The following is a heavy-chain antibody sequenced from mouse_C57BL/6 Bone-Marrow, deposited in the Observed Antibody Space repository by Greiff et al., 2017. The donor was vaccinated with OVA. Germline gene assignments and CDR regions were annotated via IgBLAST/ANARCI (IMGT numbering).Heavy chain of an antibody. D-gene: IGHD2-2*01. J-gene: IGHJ3*01. V-gene: IGHV1-69*01. CDR2: IDPSDSYT. Sequence: QVQLQQPGAELVMPGASVKLSCKASGYTFTSYWMHWVKQRPGQGLEWIGEIDPSDSYTNYNQKFKGKSTLTVDKSSSTAYMQLSSLTSEDSAVYYCAGSGGYVPAWFAYWGQGTLVTVSA. CDR3: AGSGGYVPAWFAY. CDR1: GYTFTSYW.